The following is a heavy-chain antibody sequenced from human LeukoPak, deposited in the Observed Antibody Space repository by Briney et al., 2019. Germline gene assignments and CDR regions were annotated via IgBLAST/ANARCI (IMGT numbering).Heavy chain of an antibody. CDR2: IFSGGNK. D-gene: IGHD5-18*01. CDR1: GFTVSSNY. CDR3: ARVGPGYTYVYGAPYYFDS. V-gene: IGHV3-53*04. Sequence: GGSLRLSCAASGFTVSSNYMSWVRQAPGKGLEWVSLIFSGGNKYYADSVKGRFTISRHNSGNTVHLQMNSLRVEDTAVYYCARVGPGYTYVYGAPYYFDSWGQGTLVTVSS. J-gene: IGHJ4*02.